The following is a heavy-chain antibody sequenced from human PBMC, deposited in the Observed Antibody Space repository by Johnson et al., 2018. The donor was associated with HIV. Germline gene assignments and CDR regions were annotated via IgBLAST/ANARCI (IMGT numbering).Heavy chain of an antibody. CDR2: ITYDGTNK. J-gene: IGHJ3*02. CDR3: ARDHVMVVTPGDCFDI. D-gene: IGHD2-21*02. V-gene: IGHV3-7*03. CDR1: GFTFSDYY. Sequence: EVQLVESGGGLVKPGGSLRLSCVASGFTFSDYYMTWIRQAPGKGLEWVAGITYDGTNKYYVHSVKGRFSISRDNAKNSLYLQMNSLRAEDTAVYYCARDHVMVVTPGDCFDIWGQGTMVTVSS.